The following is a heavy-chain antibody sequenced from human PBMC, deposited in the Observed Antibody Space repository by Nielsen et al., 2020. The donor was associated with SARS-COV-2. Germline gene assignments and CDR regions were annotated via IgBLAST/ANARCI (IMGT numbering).Heavy chain of an antibody. J-gene: IGHJ2*01. CDR1: GGTFSTHS. D-gene: IGHD5-12*01. CDR3: ARSATNLIYWYFDL. Sequence: SVKVSCKASGGTFSTHSISWVRQALGQGPEWMGRIIPMVDIRDYAQSFQGRVTITADKSTSTAYMELSSLSSEDTALYYCARSATNLIYWYFDLWGRGTLVTVSS. V-gene: IGHV1-69*02. CDR2: IIPMVDIR.